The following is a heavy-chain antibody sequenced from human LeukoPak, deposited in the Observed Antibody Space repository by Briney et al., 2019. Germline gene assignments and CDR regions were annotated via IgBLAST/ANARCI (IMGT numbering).Heavy chain of an antibody. Sequence: GGSLRLSCAASGFTFSSYWMNWVRQAPGKGLEWVSYISSSSSTIYYADSVKGRFTISRDNAKNSLYLQMNSLRDEDTAVYYCARVGGDCSSTSCYEGAFDIWGQGTMVTVSS. CDR3: ARVGGDCSSTSCYEGAFDI. CDR1: GFTFSSYW. V-gene: IGHV3-48*02. CDR2: ISSSSSTI. J-gene: IGHJ3*02. D-gene: IGHD2-2*01.